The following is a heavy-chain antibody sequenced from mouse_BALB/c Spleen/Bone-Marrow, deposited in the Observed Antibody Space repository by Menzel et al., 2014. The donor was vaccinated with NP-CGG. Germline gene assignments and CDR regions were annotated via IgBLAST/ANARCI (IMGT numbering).Heavy chain of an antibody. CDR3: ASPYGNYDAMDY. V-gene: IGHV1-87*01. CDR2: IYPGDGDT. D-gene: IGHD2-1*01. CDR1: GYTFTSYW. Sequence: QVQLQQPGAELARPGASVKLSCKASGYTFTSYWMQWVKQRPGQGLKWIGAIYPGDGDTRYTQKFRGKATLTADKSSNTAYMQLSSLTSEDSAIYFCASPYGNYDAMDYWGQGTSVTVSS. J-gene: IGHJ4*01.